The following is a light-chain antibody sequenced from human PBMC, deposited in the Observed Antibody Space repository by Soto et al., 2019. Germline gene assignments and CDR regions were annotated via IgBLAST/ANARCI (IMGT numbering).Light chain of an antibody. CDR2: AAS. J-gene: IGKJ4*01. CDR3: QQYSSSPLT. CDR1: QNVGSSY. V-gene: IGKV3-20*01. Sequence: EIALTQSPDTLSLSPGDRATLSCRASQNVGSSYVAWYQQKPGQAPRLLIFAASRRASGIPDRFSGSGSGTDFTLTIGRPEPEDFAVYYCQQYSSSPLTFGGGTKVEIK.